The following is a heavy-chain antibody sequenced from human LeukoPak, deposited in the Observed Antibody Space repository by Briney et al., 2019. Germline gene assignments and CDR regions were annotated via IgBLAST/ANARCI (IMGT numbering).Heavy chain of an antibody. CDR2: IYYSGST. CDR3: ARTFYYDSSGYYSLFY. CDR1: GGSISSGSYY. J-gene: IGHJ4*02. Sequence: PSETLSLTCTVSGGSISSGSYYWGWIRQPPGKGLEGIGSIYYSGSTYYNPSLKSRVTISVETSKNQFSLKLSSVTAADTAVYYCARTFYYDSSGYYSLFYWGQGTLVTVSS. V-gene: IGHV4-39*01. D-gene: IGHD3-22*01.